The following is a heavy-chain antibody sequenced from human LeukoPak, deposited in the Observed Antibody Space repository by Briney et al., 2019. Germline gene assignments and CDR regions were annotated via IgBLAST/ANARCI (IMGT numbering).Heavy chain of an antibody. D-gene: IGHD6-6*01. Sequence: SVKVSCKASGYTFTSYAINWVRQAPGQGLEWMGRIIPLLGTANYAQKFQGSVTFTADKSTSTAYMELRSLRSDDTAVYYCAREGVTGSSPVDYWGQGTLVTVSS. CDR1: GYTFTSYA. J-gene: IGHJ4*02. CDR3: AREGVTGSSPVDY. V-gene: IGHV1-69*04. CDR2: IIPLLGTA.